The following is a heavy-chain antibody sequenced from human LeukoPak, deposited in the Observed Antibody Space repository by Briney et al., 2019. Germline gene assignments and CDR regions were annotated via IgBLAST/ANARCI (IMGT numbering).Heavy chain of an antibody. CDR2: ISSSSSTI. Sequence: PGGSLRLSCAASGFTFSSYSMNWVRQAPGKGLEWVSYISSSSSTIYYADSVKGRFTISRDNAKNSLYLQMNSLRDEDTAVYYCARDNYGDYVYYGMDVWGQGTTVTVSS. CDR1: GFTFSSYS. J-gene: IGHJ6*02. V-gene: IGHV3-48*02. D-gene: IGHD4-17*01. CDR3: ARDNYGDYVYYGMDV.